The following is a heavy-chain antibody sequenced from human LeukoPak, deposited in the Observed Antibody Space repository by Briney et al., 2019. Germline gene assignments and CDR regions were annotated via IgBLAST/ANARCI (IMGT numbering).Heavy chain of an antibody. J-gene: IGHJ4*02. CDR2: ISSSSSYI. CDR1: GLIFSSYS. CDR3: AVTYYDFWSGYSH. Sequence: GGSLRLSCAAPGLIFSSYSMNWVRQAPGKGLEWVSSISSSSSYIYYADSVKGRFTISRDNAKNSLYLQMNSLRAEDTAVYYCAVTYYDFWSGYSHWGQGTLVTVSS. V-gene: IGHV3-21*01. D-gene: IGHD3-3*01.